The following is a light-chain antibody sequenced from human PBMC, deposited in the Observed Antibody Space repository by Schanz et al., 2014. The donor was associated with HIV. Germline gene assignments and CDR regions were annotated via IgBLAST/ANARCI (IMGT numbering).Light chain of an antibody. Sequence: QSALTQPASVSGSPGQSITISCSGTRSDIGNYDFVSWYQQHPGQAPKLIIYEVTKRPSGVPARFSGSKSDNTASLTISGLQAEDEADYYCSSYTSSSTLVFGTGTKLTVL. CDR3: SSYTSSSTLV. CDR1: RSDIGNYDF. V-gene: IGLV2-14*03. CDR2: EVT. J-gene: IGLJ1*01.